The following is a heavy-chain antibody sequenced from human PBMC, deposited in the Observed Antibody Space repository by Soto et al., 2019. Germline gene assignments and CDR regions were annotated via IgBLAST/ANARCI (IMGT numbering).Heavy chain of an antibody. CDR3: ARDNGIAGSFDP. V-gene: IGHV3-48*02. D-gene: IGHD6-13*01. J-gene: IGHJ5*02. CDR1: GFTFRSYS. Sequence: LRLSCAASGFTFRSYSMNWVRQAPGKGLEWVSYISISSRTIYYADSVKGRFTISRDDAENSLYLQMNSLRDEDTSVYYCARDNGIAGSFDPWGQGTLVTVSS. CDR2: ISISSRTI.